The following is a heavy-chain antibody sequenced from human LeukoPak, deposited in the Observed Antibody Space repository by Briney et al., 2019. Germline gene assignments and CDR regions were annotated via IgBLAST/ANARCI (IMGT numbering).Heavy chain of an antibody. V-gene: IGHV3-20*04. Sequence: GGSLRLSCAASGFTFNDYGMSWVRQAPGKGLEWVSGINWNGGRTGYADSMKGRFIISRDNAKNSLYLQVNSLRAEDTALYYCARNFGGGDSSGPYYGGQGTLVTVSS. CDR3: ARNFGGGDSSGPYY. CDR2: INWNGGRT. J-gene: IGHJ4*02. CDR1: GFTFNDYG. D-gene: IGHD3-22*01.